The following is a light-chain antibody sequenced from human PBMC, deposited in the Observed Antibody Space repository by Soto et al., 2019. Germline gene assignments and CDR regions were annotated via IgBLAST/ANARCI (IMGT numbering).Light chain of an antibody. CDR1: QSIVHTY. CDR2: RVS. V-gene: IGKV3-20*01. Sequence: IVLTQSPGTLSLSPGERDTLSCRASQSIVHTYLAWYQHEPGQAHRLLIHRVSISATGIPDRFSGSGSGIDFTLPISRLERADFAVYWCQLYSGSPWTFGQGAKAEIK. CDR3: QLYSGSPWT. J-gene: IGKJ1*01.